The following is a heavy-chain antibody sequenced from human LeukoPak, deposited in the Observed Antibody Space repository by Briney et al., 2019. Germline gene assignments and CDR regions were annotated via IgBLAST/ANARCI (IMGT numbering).Heavy chain of an antibody. Sequence: ASVKVSCKASGYTFTIYDINWVQQATGQGLEWMGWMNPISGNTGYAQKFQGRVTMTRSTSISTAYMELSSLRSEDTAVYYCARGPKTYSSGWSPSGYYYGMDVWGQGTTVTVSS. D-gene: IGHD6-19*01. J-gene: IGHJ6*02. CDR3: ARGPKTYSSGWSPSGYYYGMDV. V-gene: IGHV1-8*01. CDR1: GYTFTIYD. CDR2: MNPISGNT.